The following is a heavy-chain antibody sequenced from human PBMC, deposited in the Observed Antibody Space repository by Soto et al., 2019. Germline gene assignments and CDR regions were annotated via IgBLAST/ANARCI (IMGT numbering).Heavy chain of an antibody. J-gene: IGHJ6*02. CDR2: INPNSGGT. CDR3: ARGIRTENYYYYGMDV. V-gene: IGHV1-2*04. CDR1: GYTFTGYY. D-gene: IGHD1-1*01. Sequence: ASVKVSCKASGYTFTGYYMHWVRQAPGQGLEWMGWINPNSGGTNYAQKFQGWVTMTRDTSISTAYMELSRLRSDDTAVYYCARGIRTENYYYYGMDVWGQGTTVTVSS.